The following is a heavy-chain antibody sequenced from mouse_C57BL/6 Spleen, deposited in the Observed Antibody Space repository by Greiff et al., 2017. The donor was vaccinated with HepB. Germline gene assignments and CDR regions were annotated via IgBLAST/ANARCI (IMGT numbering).Heavy chain of an antibody. CDR3: ASGLGPYYFDY. V-gene: IGHV5-4*01. D-gene: IGHD4-1*01. Sequence: VQLKESGGGLVKPGGSLKLSCAASGFTFSSYAMSWVRQTPEKRLEWVATISDGGSYTYYPDNVQGRFTISRDNAKNNLYLQMSQLKSEDTAMYEYASGLGPYYFDYWGQGTTLTVSS. J-gene: IGHJ2*01. CDR2: ISDGGSYT. CDR1: GFTFSSYA.